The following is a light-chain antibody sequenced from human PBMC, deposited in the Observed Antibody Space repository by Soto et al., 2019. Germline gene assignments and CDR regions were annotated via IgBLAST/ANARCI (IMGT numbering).Light chain of an antibody. CDR2: EGS. CDR1: ASDVGGYNL. J-gene: IGLJ1*01. Sequence: QSALTQPASVSGSPGQSITISCTGSASDVGGYNLVSWYQQYPGKAPHLLIYEGSKRPSGVSSRFSASKSANTASLTISGLQAEDEAEYYCCSYAGSWVPYVFGTGTKVTVL. CDR3: CSYAGSWVPYV. V-gene: IGLV2-23*01.